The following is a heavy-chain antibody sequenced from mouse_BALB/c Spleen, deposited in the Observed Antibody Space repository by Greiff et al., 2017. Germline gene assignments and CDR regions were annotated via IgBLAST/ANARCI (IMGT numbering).Heavy chain of an antibody. CDR1: GFSLSRYS. J-gene: IGHJ4*01. V-gene: IGHV2-6-4*01. CDR3: ARNSRYDVDYYAMDY. D-gene: IGHD2-14*01. CDR2: IWGGGST. Sequence: VQRVESGPGLVAPSQSLSITCTVSGFSLSRYSVHWVRQPPGKGLEWLGMIWGGGSTDYNSALKSRLSISKDNSKSQVFLKMNSLQTDDTAMYYCARNSRYDVDYYAMDYWGQGTSVTVSS.